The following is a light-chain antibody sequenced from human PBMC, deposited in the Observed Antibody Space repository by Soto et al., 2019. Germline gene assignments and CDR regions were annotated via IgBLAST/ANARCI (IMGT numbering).Light chain of an antibody. CDR3: AAWDDSLNGYV. J-gene: IGLJ1*01. CDR2: EVS. CDR1: SSDVGNYKY. Sequence: QSVLTQPASVSGSPGQSTTISCTGTSSDVGNYKYVSWYQQHPGKAPKLMIYEVSNRPSGVPDRFSGSKSGTSASLAISGLQSEDEADYYCAAWDDSLNGYVFGTGTKVTVL. V-gene: IGLV2-14*01.